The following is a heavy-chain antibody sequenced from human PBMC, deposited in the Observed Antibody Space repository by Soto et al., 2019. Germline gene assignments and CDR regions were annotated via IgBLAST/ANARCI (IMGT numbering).Heavy chain of an antibody. V-gene: IGHV4-59*01. CDR2: IYYSGST. CDR3: ARGYYYYDSSGYYYYYYGMDV. J-gene: IGHJ6*02. CDR1: GGSISRYY. Sequence: PSETLSLTCTVSGGSISRYYWSWIRQPPGKGLEWIGYIYYSGSTNYNPSLKSRVTISVDTSKNQFSLKLCSVTAADTAVYYCARGYYYYDSSGYYYYYYGMDVWGQGTTVTVSS. D-gene: IGHD3-22*01.